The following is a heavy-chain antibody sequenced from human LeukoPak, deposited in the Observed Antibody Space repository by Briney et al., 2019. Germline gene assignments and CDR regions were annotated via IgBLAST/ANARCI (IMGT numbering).Heavy chain of an antibody. Sequence: GRSPRLSCAAPGFTFSSYAMPWGRPGPGKGLGGVAAISYDGSNKYYADSVKGRFSISRDKSKNTLYLQMNSLRTEDTAVYYCARVSSSWYFHDYWGQGTLVTVSS. CDR1: GFTFSSYA. J-gene: IGHJ4*02. CDR3: ARVSSSWYFHDY. CDR2: ISYDGSNK. D-gene: IGHD6-13*01. V-gene: IGHV3-30-3*01.